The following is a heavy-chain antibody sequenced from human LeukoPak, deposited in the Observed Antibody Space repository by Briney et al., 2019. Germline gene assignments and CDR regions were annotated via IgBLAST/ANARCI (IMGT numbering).Heavy chain of an antibody. Sequence: SQTLSLTCALSGDTVSSNSLAWSWVRQSPSRGLGWLGRTYYRAKWYTDYAVSVKGRITVNPDTSKNQFSLQLNSVTPEDTAVYYCAGGGGYCTTTICYSAWFGPWGQGTLVTVSS. CDR1: GDTVSSNSLA. CDR3: AGGGGYCTTTICYSAWFGP. J-gene: IGHJ5*02. D-gene: IGHD2-2*01. CDR2: TYYRAKWYT. V-gene: IGHV6-1*01.